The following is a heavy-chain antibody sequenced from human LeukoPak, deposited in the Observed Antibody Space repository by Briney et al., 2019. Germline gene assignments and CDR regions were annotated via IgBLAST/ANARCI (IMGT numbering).Heavy chain of an antibody. CDR3: AKRLASYYYDSSGYYFDY. V-gene: IGHV1-3*01. CDR2: INAGNGNT. CDR1: GYTFTSYA. Sequence: ASVKVSCKASGYTFTSYAIHWVRQAPGQRLEWMGWINAGNGNTKYSQKFQGRVTITRDTSASTAYMELSSLRAEDTAVYYCAKRLASYYYDSSGYYFDYWGQGTLVTVSS. J-gene: IGHJ4*02. D-gene: IGHD3-22*01.